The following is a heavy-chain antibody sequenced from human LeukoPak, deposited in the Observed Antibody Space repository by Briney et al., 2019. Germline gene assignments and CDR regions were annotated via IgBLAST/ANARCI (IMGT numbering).Heavy chain of an antibody. CDR2: IKQDGSEK. V-gene: IGHV3-7*05. J-gene: IGHJ4*02. D-gene: IGHD6-13*01. Sequence: GGSLRLSCAASGFTFSSYWTTWVRQAPGKGLEWVANIKQDGSEKYYVDSVKGRFTISRDNAKNSLYLQMNSLRAEDTAVYYCARDRISQAAAGTPFDYWGQGTLVTVSS. CDR3: ARDRISQAAAGTPFDY. CDR1: GFTFSSYW.